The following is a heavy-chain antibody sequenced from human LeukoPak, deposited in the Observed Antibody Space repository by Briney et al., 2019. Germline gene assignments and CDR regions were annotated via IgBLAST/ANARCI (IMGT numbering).Heavy chain of an antibody. V-gene: IGHV3-23*01. J-gene: IGHJ4*02. D-gene: IGHD6-19*01. CDR3: AKDKVPGIAVAGRLGY. Sequence: GGSLRLSCAASGFTFSSYAMSWVRQAPGKGLEWVSAISGSGGSTYYADSVKGRFTISRDNSKNTLYLQMTSLRAEDTAVYYCAKDKVPGIAVAGRLGYWGQGTLVTVSS. CDR1: GFTFSSYA. CDR2: ISGSGGST.